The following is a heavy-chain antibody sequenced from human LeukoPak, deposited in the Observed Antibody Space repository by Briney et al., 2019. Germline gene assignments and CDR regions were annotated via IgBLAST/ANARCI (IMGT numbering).Heavy chain of an antibody. CDR2: IWYDGSNK. D-gene: IGHD3-16*01. Sequence: PGGSLRLSCAASGFTFSSYGMHWVRQAPGKGLEWVAVIWYDGSNKYYADSVKGRFTISRDNSKNTLYLQMNSLRVEDTAVYYCARAVGPFDIWRQGTIVIVSS. CDR3: ARAVGPFDI. J-gene: IGHJ3*02. V-gene: IGHV3-33*01. CDR1: GFTFSSYG.